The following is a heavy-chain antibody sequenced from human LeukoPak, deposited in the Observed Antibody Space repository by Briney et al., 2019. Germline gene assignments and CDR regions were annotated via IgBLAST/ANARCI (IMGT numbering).Heavy chain of an antibody. Sequence: ASVKVSCKASGYTFTGYYMHWVRQAPGQGLEWMGWINPNSGGTNYAQEFQGRVTMTRDTSISTAYMELSRLRSDDMAVYYCARGKYYYDNMYWGQGTLVTVSS. V-gene: IGHV1-2*02. D-gene: IGHD3-22*01. CDR1: GYTFTGYY. CDR2: INPNSGGT. J-gene: IGHJ4*02. CDR3: ARGKYYYDNMY.